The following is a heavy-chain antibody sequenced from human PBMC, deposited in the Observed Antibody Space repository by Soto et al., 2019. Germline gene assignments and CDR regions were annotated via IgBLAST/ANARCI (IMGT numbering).Heavy chain of an antibody. V-gene: IGHV1-2*04. CDR1: GYTFTGYY. CDR2: INPNSGGT. CDR3: ARDSSPQPDKGCLRGRDYYGMDV. J-gene: IGHJ6*02. Sequence: ASVKVSCKASGYTFTGYYMHWVRQAPGQGLEWMGWINPNSGGTNYAQKFQGWVTMTRDTSISTAYMELSRLRSDDTAVYYCARDSSPQPDKGCLRGRDYYGMDVWGQGTTVTVSS. D-gene: IGHD3-16*01.